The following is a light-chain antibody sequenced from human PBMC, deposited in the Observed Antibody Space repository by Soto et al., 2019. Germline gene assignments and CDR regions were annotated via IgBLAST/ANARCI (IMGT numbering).Light chain of an antibody. CDR2: GAS. J-gene: IGKJ1*01. Sequence: EVLMTQSPATLSVSLGDRATLSCRASQSVSSYLVWYQQKPGQAPSLLTYGASTRATGIPARFSGSGSGTDFTLTISRLEPEDFPVYYCQQYSRSPTTFGQGTKV. CDR1: QSVSSY. V-gene: IGKV3-15*01. CDR3: QQYSRSPTT.